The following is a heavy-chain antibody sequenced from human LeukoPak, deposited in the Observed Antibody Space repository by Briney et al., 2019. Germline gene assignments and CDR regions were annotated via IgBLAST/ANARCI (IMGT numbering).Heavy chain of an antibody. V-gene: IGHV3-30*04. CDR1: GFTFSSYA. J-gene: IGHJ4*02. D-gene: IGHD6-19*01. Sequence: GGSLRLSCAASGFTFSSYAMSWVRQAPGKGLEWVAIISYDGSNEYYADSVKGRFTISRDNSKNTLYLQMNSLRAEDTAVYYCARDSLQWLVFDYFDYWGQGTLVTVSS. CDR2: ISYDGSNE. CDR3: ARDSLQWLVFDYFDY.